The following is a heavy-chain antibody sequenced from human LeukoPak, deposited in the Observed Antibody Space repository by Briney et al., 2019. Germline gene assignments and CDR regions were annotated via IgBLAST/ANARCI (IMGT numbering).Heavy chain of an antibody. D-gene: IGHD6-19*01. CDR3: ATICTGYSCGWYYFDY. J-gene: IGHJ4*02. V-gene: IGHV1-24*01. CDR1: GYTLTELS. CDR2: FDPEDGET. Sequence: ASVKVSCKVSGYTLTELSMHWVRQAPGKGLEWMGGFDPEDGETIYAQKFQGRVTMTEDTSTDTAYMELSSLRSEDTAVYYCATICTGYSCGWYYFDYWGQGTLVTVSS.